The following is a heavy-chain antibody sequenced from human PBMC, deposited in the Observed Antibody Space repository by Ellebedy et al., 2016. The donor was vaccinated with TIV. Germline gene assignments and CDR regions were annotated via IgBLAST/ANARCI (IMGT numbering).Heavy chain of an antibody. CDR1: GFSLSNYA. CDR2: MWFDGTKK. Sequence: PGGSLRLSCAVSGFSLSNYAIHWVRQAPGKGLEWVALMWFDGTKKYYADSVKGRFTISRDNSQNSLYLQMSSLRAEDTAVYYCVKVIATSGWPYYFHYWGQGTLVTVSS. J-gene: IGHJ4*02. V-gene: IGHV3-30*02. D-gene: IGHD6-19*01. CDR3: VKVIATSGWPYYFHY.